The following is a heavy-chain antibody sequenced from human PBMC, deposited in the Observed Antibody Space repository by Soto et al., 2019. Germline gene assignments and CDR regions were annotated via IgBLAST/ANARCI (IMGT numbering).Heavy chain of an antibody. Sequence: SVKVSCKASGGTFSSYAISWVRQAPGQGLEWMGGIIPIFGTANYAQKFQGRVTITADESTSTAYMELSSLRSEDTAVYYCARLGEVAARPERWFDPWGQGTLVTVSS. CDR2: IIPIFGTA. CDR1: GGTFSSYA. CDR3: ARLGEVAARPERWFDP. J-gene: IGHJ5*02. V-gene: IGHV1-69*13. D-gene: IGHD6-6*01.